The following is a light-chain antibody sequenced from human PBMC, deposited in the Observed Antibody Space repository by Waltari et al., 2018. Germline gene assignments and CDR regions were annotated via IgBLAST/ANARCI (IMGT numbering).Light chain of an antibody. V-gene: IGLV2-11*01. CDR1: SSHVGGYKY. CDR2: DVR. J-gene: IGLJ3*02. CDR3: CSYAGSRWV. Sequence: QSALTQPRSVSGSPGRSVTISCTGTSSHVGGYKYVSWYQQHPGKAPKRMIFDVRKRPSGVPDRFSGSKSGSTASLTISGLQAEDEADYYCCSYAGSRWVFGGGTKLTVL.